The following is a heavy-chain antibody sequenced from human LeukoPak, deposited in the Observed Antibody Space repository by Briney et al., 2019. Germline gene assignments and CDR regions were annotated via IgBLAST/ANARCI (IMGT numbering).Heavy chain of an antibody. CDR2: INPNNGDT. CDR3: ARGDSYYGNWFDP. D-gene: IGHD3-10*01. V-gene: IGHV1-2*02. CDR1: GYTFTGYY. J-gene: IGHJ5*02. Sequence: ASVKVSCKASGYTFTGYYINWVRQAPGQGLEWMGWINPNNGDTNYAQKFQGRVTMARDSSTDTAYMELSGLRYDDTAMYYCARGDSYYGNWFDPWGQGTQVTVSS.